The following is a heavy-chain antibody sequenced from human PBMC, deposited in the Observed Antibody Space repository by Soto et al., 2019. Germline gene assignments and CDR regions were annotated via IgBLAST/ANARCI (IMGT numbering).Heavy chain of an antibody. V-gene: IGHV1-18*01. CDR2: VSTYNGNT. D-gene: IGHD3-10*01. CDR3: TRGAGQGSGSYD. Sequence: QVQLVQSGAEVKKPGASVKVSCKASGYIFTSFGITWARQAPGQGLEWMGWVSTYNGNTKYAQKLQGRVTMSRDTSTSTAYMELRSLRSDDTAVYYCTRGAGQGSGSYDWGQGTLVTVSS. CDR1: GYIFTSFG. J-gene: IGHJ4*02.